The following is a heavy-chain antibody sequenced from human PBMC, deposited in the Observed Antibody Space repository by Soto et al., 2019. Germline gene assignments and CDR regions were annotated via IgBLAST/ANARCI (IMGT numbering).Heavy chain of an antibody. D-gene: IGHD6-13*01. CDR2: ISAYNGNT. V-gene: IGHV1-18*01. J-gene: IGHJ4*02. CDR3: ARDFRRIAAAGPFGY. CDR1: GYTFTSYG. Sequence: GASVKVSCKASGYTFTSYGISWVRQAPGQGLEWMGWISAYNGNTNYAQKLQGRVTMTTDTSTSTAYMELRSLRSDDTAVYYCARDFRRIAAAGPFGYWGQGTLVTVSS.